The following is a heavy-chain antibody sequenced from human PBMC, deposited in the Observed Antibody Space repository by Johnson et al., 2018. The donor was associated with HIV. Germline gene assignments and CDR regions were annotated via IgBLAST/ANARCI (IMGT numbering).Heavy chain of an antibody. Sequence: EVQLVESGGGLAQPGGSLRLSCAVSGFTFSSYAMHWVRQAPGKGLEWVAVIYSGGSTYYADSVKGRFTISRDSSKNTLYLQMNSLRAEDTAMYYCARSPGEADAFDIWGQGTMVTVSS. D-gene: IGHD3-10*01. V-gene: IGHV3-66*02. CDR1: GFTFSSYA. CDR3: ARSPGEADAFDI. CDR2: IYSGGST. J-gene: IGHJ3*02.